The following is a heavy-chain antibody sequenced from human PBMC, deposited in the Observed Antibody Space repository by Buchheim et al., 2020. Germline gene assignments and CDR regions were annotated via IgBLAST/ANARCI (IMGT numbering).Heavy chain of an antibody. V-gene: IGHV3-30*18. CDR3: AKDKYYYYMDV. J-gene: IGHJ6*03. CDR1: GFTFSNYC. Sequence: QVQLVESGGGVVQPGRSLRLSCAASGFTFSNYCMHWVRQAPGKGLEWVAVISYDGSNKYYADSVKGRFTISRDNSKNTLYLQMNSLRAEDTAVYYCAKDKYYYYMDVWGKGTT. CDR2: ISYDGSNK.